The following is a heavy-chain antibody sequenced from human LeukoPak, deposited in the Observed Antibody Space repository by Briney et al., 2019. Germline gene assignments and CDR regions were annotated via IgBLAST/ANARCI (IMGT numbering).Heavy chain of an antibody. J-gene: IGHJ5*02. CDR3: ARDKNTAVSAFDP. Sequence: ASVTVSCKPSGYIFIDYYLHWVRQAPGQGLEWMGWINPNNGGTNYAQELQGRVTVTRDTSTRTAYMELGGLRSDDTAIYYCARDKNTAVSAFDPWGQGTLVTVSS. CDR2: INPNNGGT. V-gene: IGHV1-2*02. CDR1: GYIFIDYY. D-gene: IGHD5-18*01.